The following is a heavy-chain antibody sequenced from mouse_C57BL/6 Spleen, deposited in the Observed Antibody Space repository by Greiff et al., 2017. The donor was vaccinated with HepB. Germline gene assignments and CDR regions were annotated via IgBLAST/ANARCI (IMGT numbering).Heavy chain of an antibody. Sequence: EVQGVESGGGLVQPGGSMKLSCVASGFTFSNYWMNWVRQSPEKGLEWVAQIRLKSDNYATHYAESVKGRFTISRDDSKSSVYLQMNNLRAEDTGIYYCTASYDGSFAYWGQGTLVTVSA. CDR3: TASYDGSFAY. V-gene: IGHV6-3*01. CDR2: IRLKSDNYAT. CDR1: GFTFSNYW. D-gene: IGHD2-3*01. J-gene: IGHJ3*01.